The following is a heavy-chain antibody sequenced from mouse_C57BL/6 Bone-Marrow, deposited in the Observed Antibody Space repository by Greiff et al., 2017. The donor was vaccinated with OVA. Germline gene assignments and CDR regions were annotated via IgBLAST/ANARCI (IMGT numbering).Heavy chain of an antibody. CDR2: INPSNGGT. CDR3: ARASVYDYDWFAY. J-gene: IGHJ3*01. V-gene: IGHV1-53*01. Sequence: QVQLKQPGTELVKPGASVKLSCKASGYTFTSYWMHWVKQRPGQGLEWIGNINPSNGGTNYNEKFKSKATLTVDKPSSTAYMQLSSLTSEDSAVYYCARASVYDYDWFAYWGQGTLVTVSA. CDR1: GYTFTSYW. D-gene: IGHD2-4*01.